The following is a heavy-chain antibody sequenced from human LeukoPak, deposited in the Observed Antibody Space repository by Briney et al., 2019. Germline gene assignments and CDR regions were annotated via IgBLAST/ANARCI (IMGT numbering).Heavy chain of an antibody. Sequence: GGSLRLSCAASGFIVSDNYMSWVRQAPGKGLEWVSVIYSGGNTYYADSVKGRFTISRDNSKNTLYLQMNSLRAEDTAVYYCERISVAGTPLDAFDIWGQGTIVTVSS. CDR3: ERISVAGTPLDAFDI. V-gene: IGHV3-53*01. CDR1: GFIVSDNY. D-gene: IGHD6-19*01. J-gene: IGHJ3*02. CDR2: IYSGGNT.